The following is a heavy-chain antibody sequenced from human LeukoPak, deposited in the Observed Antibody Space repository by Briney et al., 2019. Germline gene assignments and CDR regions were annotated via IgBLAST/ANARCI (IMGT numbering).Heavy chain of an antibody. D-gene: IGHD3-10*01. CDR2: INPADSDT. CDR3: ARPANGGIDY. J-gene: IGHJ4*02. Sequence: GGSLHFPCKGSGYNFATYWIAWVRQMPGKGLEWMTIINPADSDTRYNPSFQGQVTLSADKSISTAYLQWSRLKASETAMYYCARPANGGIDYWGQGTLVTVS. CDR1: GYNFATYW. V-gene: IGHV5-51*01.